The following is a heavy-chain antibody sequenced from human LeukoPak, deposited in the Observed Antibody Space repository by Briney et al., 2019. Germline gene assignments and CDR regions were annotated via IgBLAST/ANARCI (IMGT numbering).Heavy chain of an antibody. CDR1: GYTFTGYY. V-gene: IGHV1-2*02. D-gene: IGHD5-12*01. CDR3: AREKGYSGYGAAFDI. Sequence: ASVKVSCKASGYTFTGYYIHWVRQAPGQGLEWMGWINPNSGGTNYAQKFQGRVTMTRDTSISTAYMELSRLRSDDTAVYYCAREKGYSGYGAAFDIWGQGTMVTVSS. CDR2: INPNSGGT. J-gene: IGHJ3*02.